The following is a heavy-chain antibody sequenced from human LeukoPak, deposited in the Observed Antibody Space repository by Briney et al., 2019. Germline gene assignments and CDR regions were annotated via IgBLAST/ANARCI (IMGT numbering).Heavy chain of an antibody. D-gene: IGHD5-24*01. CDR2: IYYSGST. CDR3: ASRRDGYNSVLGSDI. V-gene: IGHV4-31*03. CDR1: GGSISSGGYY. J-gene: IGHJ3*02. Sequence: SETLSLTCTVSGGSISSGGYYWSWIRQHPGKGLEWIGYIYYSGSTYYNPSLKSRVTISVDTSKNQFSLKLSSVTAADTAVYYCASRRDGYNSVLGSDIWGQGTTVTVSS.